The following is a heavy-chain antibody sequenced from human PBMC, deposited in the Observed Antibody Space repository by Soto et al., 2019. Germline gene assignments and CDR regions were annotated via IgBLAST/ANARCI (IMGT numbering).Heavy chain of an antibody. V-gene: IGHV4-4*07. CDR1: LASISNSY. CDR2: IYSSGNA. J-gene: IGHJ5*02. D-gene: IGHD3-22*01. CDR3: AKGRGFYSDNYFDP. Sequence: SETLSLTCTASLASISNSYWTWIRQPAGKGLEWIGHIYSSGNANYNPSLKSRVTMSLDTSKNQFSLSLKSVTAADTAIYYCAKGRGFYSDNYFDPWGQGTQVTVSS.